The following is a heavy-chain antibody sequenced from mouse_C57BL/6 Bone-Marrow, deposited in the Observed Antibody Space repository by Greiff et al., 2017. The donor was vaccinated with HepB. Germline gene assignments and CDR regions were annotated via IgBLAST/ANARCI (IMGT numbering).Heavy chain of an antibody. CDR3: ASLTGWFAY. V-gene: IGHV5-15*01. CDR2: ISNLAYSI. CDR1: GFTFSDYG. J-gene: IGHJ3*01. Sequence: DVHLVESGGGLVQPGGSLKLSCAASGFTFSDYGMAWVRQAPRKGPEWVAFISNLAYSIYYADTVTGRFTISRENAKNTLYLEMSSLRSEDTAMYYCASLTGWFAYWGQGTLVTVSA. D-gene: IGHD4-1*01.